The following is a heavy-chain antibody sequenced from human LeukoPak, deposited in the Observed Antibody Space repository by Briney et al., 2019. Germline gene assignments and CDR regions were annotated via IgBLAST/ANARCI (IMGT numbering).Heavy chain of an antibody. D-gene: IGHD3-10*01. V-gene: IGHV1-24*01. CDR2: FDPEDGET. J-gene: IGHJ6*02. CDR3: ARDGTMVRGAYFNYYGMDV. Sequence: ASVKVSCKVSGYTLTELSMHWVRQAPGKGLEWMGGFDPEDGETIYAQKFQGRVTMTEDTSTDTAYMELSSLRSEDTAVYYCARDGTMVRGAYFNYYGMDVWGQGTTVTVSS. CDR1: GYTLTELS.